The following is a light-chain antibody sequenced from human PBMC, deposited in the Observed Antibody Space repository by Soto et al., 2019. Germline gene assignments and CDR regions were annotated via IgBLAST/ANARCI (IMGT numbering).Light chain of an antibody. CDR2: DAS. CDR1: QSVRSY. J-gene: IGKJ4*01. CDR3: QQRSNWPLT. V-gene: IGKV3-11*01. Sequence: EIVLTQSPVTLSLSPGERATLSCRASQSVRSYLAWYQHKHGQAPRLLIYDASNRATGIPARFSGSGSGTDFTLTISSLEPEDFAVYYCQQRSNWPLTFGGGTKVDIK.